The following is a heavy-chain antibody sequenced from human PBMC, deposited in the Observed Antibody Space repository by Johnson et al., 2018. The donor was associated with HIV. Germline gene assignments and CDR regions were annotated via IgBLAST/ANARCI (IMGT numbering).Heavy chain of an antibody. Sequence: QEKLVESGGGVVQPGRSLGLSCAASGFSFSSYAMHWVRQAPGKGLEWVAIISYDGTYNYYADSVKGRFTISRDNSKNTLYLQMNSLRVDDTAVYHCARPSVMTTLTTTPWAFDIWGQGTMVTVSS. V-gene: IGHV3-30*04. CDR2: ISYDGTYN. CDR1: GFSFSSYA. CDR3: ARPSVMTTLTTTPWAFDI. D-gene: IGHD4-17*01. J-gene: IGHJ3*02.